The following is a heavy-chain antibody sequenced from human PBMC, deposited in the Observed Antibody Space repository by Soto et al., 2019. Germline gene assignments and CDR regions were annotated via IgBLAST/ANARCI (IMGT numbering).Heavy chain of an antibody. Sequence: SETLSLTCTVSGGSISSYYWSWIRQPAGKGLEWIGRIYTSGSTNYNPSLKSRVTMSVDTSKNQFSLKLSSVTAADTAVYYCARDSPKYCGGDCYQYYYYYYGMDVWGQGTTVTV. D-gene: IGHD2-21*02. CDR3: ARDSPKYCGGDCYQYYYYYYGMDV. CDR2: IYTSGST. J-gene: IGHJ6*02. V-gene: IGHV4-4*07. CDR1: GGSISSYY.